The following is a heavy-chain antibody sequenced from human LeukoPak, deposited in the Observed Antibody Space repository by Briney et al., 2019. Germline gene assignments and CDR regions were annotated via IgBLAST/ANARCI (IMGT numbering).Heavy chain of an antibody. Sequence: PGGSLRLSCAASGFTFSSYGMSWVRQAPGKGLEWVSAISGSGGSTHYADSVKGRFTISRDNSKNTLYLQMNSLRAEDTAVYYCAKGPNYYDSSGYLSPRLHDAFDIWGQGTMVTVSS. V-gene: IGHV3-23*01. CDR1: GFTFSSYG. D-gene: IGHD3-22*01. J-gene: IGHJ3*02. CDR3: AKGPNYYDSSGYLSPRLHDAFDI. CDR2: ISGSGGST.